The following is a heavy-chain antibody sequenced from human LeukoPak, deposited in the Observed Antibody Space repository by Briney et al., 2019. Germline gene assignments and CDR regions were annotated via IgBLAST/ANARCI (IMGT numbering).Heavy chain of an antibody. J-gene: IGHJ3*02. CDR3: ARTLRGAHDAFGI. D-gene: IGHD2-15*01. CDR2: INHSGST. CDR1: GGSFSGYY. Sequence: ASETLSLTCAVYGGSFSGYYWSWIRQPPGKGLEWIGEINHSGSTNYNPSLKSRVTISVDTSKNQFSLKLSSVTAADTAVYYCARTLRGAHDAFGIWGQGTMVTVSS. V-gene: IGHV4-34*01.